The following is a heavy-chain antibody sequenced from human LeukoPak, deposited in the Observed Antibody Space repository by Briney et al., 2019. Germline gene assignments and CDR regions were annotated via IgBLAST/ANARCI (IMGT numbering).Heavy chain of an antibody. CDR3: ARHEEEDGYNAKTFDY. D-gene: IGHD5-24*01. V-gene: IGHV4-39*01. J-gene: IGHJ4*02. Sequence: SETLSLTCTVSGGSISSSANFWGWVRQPPGRGLEWIAGTYYSRNTYYNPSLKSRVTISVDTSKNQFSLKLSSVTAADTAVYYCARHEEEDGYNAKTFDYWGQGTLVTVSS. CDR2: TYYSRNT. CDR1: GGSISSSANF.